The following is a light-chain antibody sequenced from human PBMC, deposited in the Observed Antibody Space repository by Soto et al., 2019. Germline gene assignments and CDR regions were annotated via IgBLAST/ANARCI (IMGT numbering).Light chain of an antibody. CDR2: DST. J-gene: IGKJ5*01. V-gene: IGKV3-11*01. CDR3: QQRNVWPPIT. CDR1: QSFHTS. Sequence: VLTQSPATLSLSPGEIATLSCRASQSFHTSLAWYQQKPGQPPRLVVYDSTLRANGVPDRFGGSRSGTEFTLTINNLEPEDFAVYYCQQRNVWPPITFGQGTRLEIK.